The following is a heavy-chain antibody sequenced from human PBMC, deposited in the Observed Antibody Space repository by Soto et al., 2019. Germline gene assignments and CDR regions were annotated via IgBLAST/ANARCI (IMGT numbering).Heavy chain of an antibody. CDR1: GFTFSSYS. CDR3: ARDLDYYDSSGSRSRAFYI. D-gene: IGHD3-22*01. Sequence: PGGSLRLSCAVSGFTFSSYSMNWVRQAPGKGLEWVSSISSSSSYIYYADSVKGRFTISRDNAKNSLCLQMNSRRAEDTAVYYCARDLDYYDSSGSRSRAFYIWGQGTMVTVSS. CDR2: ISSSSSYI. V-gene: IGHV3-21*01. J-gene: IGHJ3*02.